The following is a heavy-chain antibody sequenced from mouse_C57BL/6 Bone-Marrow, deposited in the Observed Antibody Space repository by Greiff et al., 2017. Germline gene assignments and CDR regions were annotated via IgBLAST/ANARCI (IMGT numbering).Heavy chain of an antibody. CDR1: GYTFTSYW. V-gene: IGHV1-52*01. Sequence: QVQLKQPGAELVRPGSSVKLSCKASGYTFTSYWMHWVKQRPIQGLEWIGNIDPSDSETHYNQKFKDKATLTVDKSSSTAYMQLSSLTSEDSAVYYCAREGVYDGYLFDYWGQGTTLTVSS. CDR3: AREGVYDGYLFDY. J-gene: IGHJ2*01. CDR2: IDPSDSET. D-gene: IGHD2-3*01.